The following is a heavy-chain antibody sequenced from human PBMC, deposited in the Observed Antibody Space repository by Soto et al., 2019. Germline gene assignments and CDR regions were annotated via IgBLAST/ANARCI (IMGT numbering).Heavy chain of an antibody. J-gene: IGHJ5*02. V-gene: IGHV3-30-3*01. CDR2: ISYDGTTK. Sequence: QEQVVESGGGVVQPGRSLRLSCAASGFTFSTHAMHWVRQAPGRGLEWVAIISYDGTTKDYADSVKGRFTISRDNSKKSVYLQMNRLRSEDTALYSGARDWRAAGATGWFDPWGQGTLVTVSS. CDR3: ARDWRAAGATGWFDP. D-gene: IGHD6-13*01. CDR1: GFTFSTHA.